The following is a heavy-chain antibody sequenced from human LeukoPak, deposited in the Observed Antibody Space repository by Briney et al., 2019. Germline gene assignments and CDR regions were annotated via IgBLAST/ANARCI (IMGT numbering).Heavy chain of an antibody. CDR3: AAESGMTTVRGTAFDI. J-gene: IGHJ3*02. CDR1: GFTFASST. V-gene: IGHV1-58*01. Sequence: SVKVSCKASGFTFASSTLQWVRQARGQRLEWIGWIVVGSGYTDSAQKFQGRVIIARDMSTTTAYMELSSLTSEDTAVYYCAAESGMTTVRGTAFDIWGQGTMVTVSS. CDR2: IVVGSGYT. D-gene: IGHD4-11*01.